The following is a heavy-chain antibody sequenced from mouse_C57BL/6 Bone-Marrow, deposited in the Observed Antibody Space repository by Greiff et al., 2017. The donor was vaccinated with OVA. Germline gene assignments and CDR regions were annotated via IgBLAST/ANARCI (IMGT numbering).Heavy chain of an antibody. Sequence: QVQLQQPGAELVKPGASVKMSCKASGYTFTSYWITWVKQRPGQGLEWIGDIYPGSGSTNYNEKFKSKATLTVDTSSSTAYMQLSSLTSEDSAVYYCARERDGYDGDYYAMDYWGQGTSVTVSS. V-gene: IGHV1-55*01. J-gene: IGHJ4*01. D-gene: IGHD2-2*01. CDR1: GYTFTSYW. CDR3: ARERDGYDGDYYAMDY. CDR2: IYPGSGST.